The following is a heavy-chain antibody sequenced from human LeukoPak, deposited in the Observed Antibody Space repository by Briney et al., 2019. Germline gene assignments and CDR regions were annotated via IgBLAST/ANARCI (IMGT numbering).Heavy chain of an antibody. Sequence: PSQTLSLTCSVSGGSISSGSYYWSWVRQPAGKGLEWIGRIYTTGNTYYIPSLKSRLTISIDTSKNQFSLKLTSVTAADTAVYFCARVRAVANTHSFPFESWGQGTLVTVSS. CDR3: ARVRAVANTHSFPFES. D-gene: IGHD5-12*01. CDR1: GGSISSGSYY. J-gene: IGHJ5*01. V-gene: IGHV4-61*02. CDR2: IYTTGNT.